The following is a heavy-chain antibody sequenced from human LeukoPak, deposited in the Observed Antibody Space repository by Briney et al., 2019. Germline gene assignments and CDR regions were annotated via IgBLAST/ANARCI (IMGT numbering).Heavy chain of an antibody. Sequence: SETLSLTCTVSGGSISSYYWSWIRQPAGKGLEWIGRIYTSGSTNYNPSLKSRVTMSVDTSKNQFSLKLSSVTAADTAVYYCARDIVHTYCYDSSGYSSDYWGQGTLVTVSS. CDR3: ARDIVHTYCYDSSGYSSDY. D-gene: IGHD3-22*01. CDR1: GGSISSYY. J-gene: IGHJ4*02. V-gene: IGHV4-4*07. CDR2: IYTSGST.